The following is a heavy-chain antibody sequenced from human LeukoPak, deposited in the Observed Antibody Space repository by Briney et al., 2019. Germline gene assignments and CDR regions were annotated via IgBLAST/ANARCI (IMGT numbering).Heavy chain of an antibody. V-gene: IGHV3-48*03. CDR1: GFTFSTFD. CDR3: ARARGYSYGILDQ. Sequence: GGSLRLSCASSGFTFSTFDMNWVRHAPGKGLEWVSFISSSGATTSYADSVKGRFTVSRDNAKNSLYLQMNSLRTEDTALYYCARARGYSYGILDQWGQGTLVTVSA. J-gene: IGHJ4*02. CDR2: ISSSGATT. D-gene: IGHD5-18*01.